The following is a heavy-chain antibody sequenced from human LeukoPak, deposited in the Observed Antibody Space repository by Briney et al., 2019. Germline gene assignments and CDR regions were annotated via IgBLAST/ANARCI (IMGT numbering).Heavy chain of an antibody. CDR3: ARHPPSTSATYYFDY. J-gene: IGHJ4*02. V-gene: IGHV4-4*02. CDR2: VFHSGST. CDR1: GGSISSTNW. Sequence: SETLSLTCAVSGGSISSTNWWSWVRQPPGKGLEWIGEVFHSGSTNYNPSLKSRVTISVDKSKNQFSLKLSSVTAADTAVYYCARHPPSTSATYYFDYWGQGTLVTVSS. D-gene: IGHD1-26*01.